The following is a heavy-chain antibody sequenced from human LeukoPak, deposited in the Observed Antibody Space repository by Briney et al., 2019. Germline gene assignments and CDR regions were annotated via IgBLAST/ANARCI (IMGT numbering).Heavy chain of an antibody. V-gene: IGHV4-30-4*08. CDR2: IYYSGST. D-gene: IGHD2-2*02. Sequence: SETLSLTCTVSGGSISSGDYYWSWIRQPPGKGLEWIGYIYYSGSTYYNPSLKSRVTISVDTSKNQFSLKLSSVIAADTAVYYCAREGGYCNSGYCYISLDYWGQGALLTVSS. CDR1: GGSISSGDYY. J-gene: IGHJ4*02. CDR3: AREGGYCNSGYCYISLDY.